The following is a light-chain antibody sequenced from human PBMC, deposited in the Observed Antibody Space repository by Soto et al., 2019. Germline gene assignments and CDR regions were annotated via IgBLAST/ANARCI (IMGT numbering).Light chain of an antibody. CDR2: GAS. CDR1: QGVSSTY. V-gene: IGKV3-15*01. CDR3: QQYNNWPPLT. J-gene: IGKJ4*01. Sequence: EIVLTQSPGTLSLSPGERATLSCRASQGVSSTYLAWYQQRLGQAPRLLIYGASTRATGIPARFSGSGSGTEFTLTISSLQSEDFAVYYCQQYNNWPPLTFGGGTKVDIK.